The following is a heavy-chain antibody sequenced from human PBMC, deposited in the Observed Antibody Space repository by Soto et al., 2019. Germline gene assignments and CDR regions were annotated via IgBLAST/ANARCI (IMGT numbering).Heavy chain of an antibody. CDR1: GFTFSTYA. CDR2: ISDSGRRT. D-gene: IGHD1-26*01. J-gene: IGHJ4*02. Sequence: PGGSLRLSCAASGFTFSTYAMSWVRQAPGKGLEWVSTISDSGRRTYYAGSVRGRFTISRDNSKSTLYLQMNSLRAEDTAVYYCAIAIGAPDVPFDYWGQGTLVTVSS. CDR3: AIAIGAPDVPFDY. V-gene: IGHV3-23*01.